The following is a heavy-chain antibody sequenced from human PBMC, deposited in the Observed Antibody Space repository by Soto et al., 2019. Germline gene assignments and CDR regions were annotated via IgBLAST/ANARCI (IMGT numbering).Heavy chain of an antibody. CDR1: GGSFSGYY. Sequence: SETLSLTCAVYGGSFSGYYWSWIRQPPGKGLEWIGEINHSGSTNYNPSLKSRVTISVDTSKNQFSLKLSSVTAADTAVYYCARGRRMVRGVITSLYWYFDLWGRGTLVTVSS. CDR2: INHSGST. CDR3: ARGRRMVRGVITSLYWYFDL. D-gene: IGHD3-10*01. V-gene: IGHV4-34*01. J-gene: IGHJ2*01.